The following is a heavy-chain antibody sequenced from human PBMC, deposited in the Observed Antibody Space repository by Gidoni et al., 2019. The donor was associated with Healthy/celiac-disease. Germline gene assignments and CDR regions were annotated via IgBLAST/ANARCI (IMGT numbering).Heavy chain of an antibody. Sequence: QVQLVQSGAEVKKPGSSVKVSCKASGGTFSSYTISWVRQAPGQGLEWMGRIIPILGIANYAQKFQGRVTITADKSTSTAYMELSSLRSEDTAVYYCARAEGYSYGIDYWGQGTLVTVSS. CDR1: GGTFSSYT. D-gene: IGHD5-18*01. J-gene: IGHJ4*02. CDR2: IIPILGIA. CDR3: ARAEGYSYGIDY. V-gene: IGHV1-69*02.